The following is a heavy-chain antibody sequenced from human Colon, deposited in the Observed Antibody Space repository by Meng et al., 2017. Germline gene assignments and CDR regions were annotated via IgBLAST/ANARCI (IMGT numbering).Heavy chain of an antibody. Sequence: EVQLVESGGGSVQPGGSLELSCVASGFTFSGSAMNWVRQTSGKGLEWVGRIRTKPNDYATAYAPSVRGRFTISRDDSKNTVYLQMNSLKIEDTAVYYCSTGDYCGFWGQGTLVTVSS. CDR3: STGDYCGF. V-gene: IGHV3-73*02. CDR2: IRTKPNDYAT. D-gene: IGHD1-14*01. J-gene: IGHJ4*02. CDR1: GFTFSGSA.